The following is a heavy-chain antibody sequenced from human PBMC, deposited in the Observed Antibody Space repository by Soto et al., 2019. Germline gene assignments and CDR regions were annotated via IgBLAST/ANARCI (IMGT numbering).Heavy chain of an antibody. D-gene: IGHD3-22*01. CDR1: GFTFSGDG. CDR2: IWYDGSNK. Sequence: GGSLRLSCAAPGFTFSGDGIHWVRQAPGKGLEWVAVIWYDGSNKYYADSVKGRFTISRDNSKNTLYLQMNSLRVEDTAVYYCARVGYYYDRSGPESDAFDIWGQGTMVTVSS. CDR3: ARVGYYYDRSGPESDAFDI. V-gene: IGHV3-33*01. J-gene: IGHJ3*02.